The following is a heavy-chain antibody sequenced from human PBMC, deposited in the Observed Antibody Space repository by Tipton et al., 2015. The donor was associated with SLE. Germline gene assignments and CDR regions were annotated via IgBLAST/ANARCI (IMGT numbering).Heavy chain of an antibody. CDR1: GGSISRGTSY. D-gene: IGHD6-19*01. CDR3: ARAVAGNSEYFDY. Sequence: TLSLTCIVSGGSISRGTSYWSWVRPHPGKGPAWIGYIYNSGGTYYNPSLKSRVTISIDTSKNQFSLKVNSVTAAATALYYCARAVAGNSEYFDYWGHGTLVTVSS. CDR2: IYNSGGT. J-gene: IGHJ4*01. V-gene: IGHV4-31*03.